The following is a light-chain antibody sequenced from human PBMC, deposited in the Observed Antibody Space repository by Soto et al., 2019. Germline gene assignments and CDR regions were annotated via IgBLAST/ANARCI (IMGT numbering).Light chain of an antibody. CDR1: QTISSR. CDR3: QHYDTYSP. V-gene: IGKV1-5*03. J-gene: IGKJ4*02. CDR2: KTS. Sequence: DIQMTQSPSTLSASVGDRVTITCRASQTISSRLAWYQQKPGKAPKLLIYKTSSLESGVPSRFSGSGSGTKFTLTISSLQPDDLGIYYCQHYDTYSPFGGGTKVEIK.